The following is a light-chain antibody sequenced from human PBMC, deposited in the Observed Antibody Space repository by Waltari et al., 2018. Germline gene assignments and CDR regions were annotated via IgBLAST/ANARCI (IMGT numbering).Light chain of an antibody. Sequence: SYELTQPFSVSVSPGQTATITCSGDVLAEKYVRWFQQKPGQAAILILYKDTDRASGIPERFSGSSSGSSVTLTITGALPEDEADYYCHAAAGNIWFFGGGTKLTVL. CDR1: VLAEKY. CDR2: KDT. CDR3: HAAAGNIWF. V-gene: IGLV3-27*01. J-gene: IGLJ3*02.